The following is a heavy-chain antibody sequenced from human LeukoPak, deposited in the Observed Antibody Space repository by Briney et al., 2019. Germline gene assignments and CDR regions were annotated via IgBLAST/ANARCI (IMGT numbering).Heavy chain of an antibody. Sequence: ASVKVSCKASGYTFTSYGISWVRQAPGQGPEWMGWISAYNGNTNYAQKLQGRVTMTTDTSTSTAYMELRSLRSDDTAVYYCARDLEEYCSSTSCYAGPDAFDIWGQGTMVTVSS. CDR3: ARDLEEYCSSTSCYAGPDAFDI. V-gene: IGHV1-18*04. J-gene: IGHJ3*02. CDR1: GYTFTSYG. CDR2: ISAYNGNT. D-gene: IGHD2-2*01.